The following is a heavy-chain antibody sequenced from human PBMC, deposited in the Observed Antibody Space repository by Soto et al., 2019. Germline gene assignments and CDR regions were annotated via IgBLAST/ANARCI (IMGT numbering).Heavy chain of an antibody. CDR3: ARHPGYGIYYFDY. CDR2: IYYSGST. V-gene: IGHV4-59*05. Sequence: SETLSLTCTVSGGSISSYYWSWIRQPPGKGLEWIGSIYYSGSTYYNPSLKSRVTISVDTSKNQFSLKLSSVTAADTAVYYCARHPGYGIYYFDYWGQGSLVTVSS. CDR1: GGSISSYY. J-gene: IGHJ4*02. D-gene: IGHD5-18*01.